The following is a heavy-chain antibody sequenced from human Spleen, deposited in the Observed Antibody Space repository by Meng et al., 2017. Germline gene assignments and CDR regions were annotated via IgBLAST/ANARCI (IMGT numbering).Heavy chain of an antibody. CDR3: AKDLAYCGGDCYRTECAFDF. D-gene: IGHD2-21*02. V-gene: IGHV3-48*03. CDR2: ISSSGSTI. CDR1: GFTFSSYE. J-gene: IGHJ3*01. Sequence: GESLKISCAASGFTFSSYEMNWVRQAPGKGLEWVSYISSSGSTIYYADSVKGRFTISRDNSKNTLYLQMNSLRAEDTAVYYCAKDLAYCGGDCYRTECAFDFWGQGTMVTVSS.